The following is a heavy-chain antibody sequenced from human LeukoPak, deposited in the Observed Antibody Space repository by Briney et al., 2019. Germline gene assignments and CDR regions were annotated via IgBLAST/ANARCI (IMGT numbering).Heavy chain of an antibody. V-gene: IGHV3-21*01. CDR2: ISHNSSYI. D-gene: IGHD2-15*01. J-gene: IGHJ4*02. CDR3: ARDVGYCSGASCYYFDY. CDR1: RFTFSSYT. Sequence: GGSLRLSCEASRFTFSSYTMNWVRQAPGKGLDWASSISHNSSYIYYADSVKGRFTISRANAKKTLFLQMNSLRAEDTAIYYCARDVGYCSGASCYYFDYWGQGTLVTVSS.